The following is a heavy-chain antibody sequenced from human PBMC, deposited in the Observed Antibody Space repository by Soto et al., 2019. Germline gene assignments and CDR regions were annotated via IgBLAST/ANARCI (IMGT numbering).Heavy chain of an antibody. CDR1: GCTFSSYA. J-gene: IGHJ4*02. V-gene: IGHV1-46*03. CDR3: ARDTLRFPDY. CDR2: IIPICGTT. D-gene: IGHD3-3*01. Sequence: ASVKVSCKASGCTFSSYAISWLRQAPGQGLEWMGIIIPICGTTNYAQKFQGRVTMTRDTSTSTVYMELSSLRSEDTAVYCCARDTLRFPDYWGQGTLVTVSS.